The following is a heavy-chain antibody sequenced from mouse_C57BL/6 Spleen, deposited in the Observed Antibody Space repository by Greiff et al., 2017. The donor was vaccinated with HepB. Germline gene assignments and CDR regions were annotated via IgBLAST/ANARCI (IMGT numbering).Heavy chain of an antibody. Sequence: EVQRVESGEGLVKPGGSLKLSCAASGFTFSSYAMSWVRQTPQKRLEWVAYISSGGDYIYYADTVKGRFTISRDHARNTLDLQLSIRKSEDTAMHDCTRAAAHLDYWDQGTTLTVSS. CDR1: GFTFSSYA. CDR3: TRAAAHLDY. V-gene: IGHV5-9-1*02. CDR2: ISSGGDYI. J-gene: IGHJ2*01.